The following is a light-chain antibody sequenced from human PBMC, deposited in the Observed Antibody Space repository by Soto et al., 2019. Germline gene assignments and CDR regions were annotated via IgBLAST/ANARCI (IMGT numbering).Light chain of an antibody. J-gene: IGKJ5*01. CDR2: DAS. CDR1: QSVSSY. CDR3: QQRSNWPPVAIT. V-gene: IGKV3-11*01. Sequence: EIVLTQSPATLSLSPGERATLSCRASQSVSSYLAWYQQKPGQAPRLLIYDASNRATGIPARFSGSGSGTAFTLTISSLEPEDFAVYYCQQRSNWPPVAITFGQGTRLEIK.